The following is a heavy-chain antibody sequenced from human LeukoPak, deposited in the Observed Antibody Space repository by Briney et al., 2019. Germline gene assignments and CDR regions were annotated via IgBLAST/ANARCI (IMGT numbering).Heavy chain of an antibody. CDR3: TRSLVASTYYCYGMDV. CDR2: ISYDGSNK. CDR1: GFTFSSYA. Sequence: GRSLRLSCAASGFTFSSYAMHWVRQAPGKGLEWVAVISYDGSNKYYADSVKGRFTISRDNSKNTLYLQMNSLRAEDTAVYYCTRSLVASTYYCYGMDVWGQGTTVTVSS. D-gene: IGHD6-19*01. V-gene: IGHV3-30-3*01. J-gene: IGHJ6*02.